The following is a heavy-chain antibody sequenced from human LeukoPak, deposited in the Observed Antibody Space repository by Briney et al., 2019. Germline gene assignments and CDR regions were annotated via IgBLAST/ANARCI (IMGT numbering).Heavy chain of an antibody. CDR3: ARIEDRAAAFAS. V-gene: IGHV3-74*01. CDR2: TNTDGRTT. Sequence: GGSLRLSCAASGFTFSNYWMHWVRQVRGEGLVWVSRTNTDGRTTTYADVVKCRFTISRDNAKNMLYLQMNSLRVDDTPVYFCARIEDRAAAFASWGQGTLVTVSS. CDR1: GFTFSNYW. J-gene: IGHJ4*02. D-gene: IGHD2-15*01.